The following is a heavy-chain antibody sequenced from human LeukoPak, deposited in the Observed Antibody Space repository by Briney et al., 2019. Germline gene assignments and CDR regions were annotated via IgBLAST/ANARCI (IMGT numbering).Heavy chain of an antibody. J-gene: IGHJ5*02. CDR3: AREGLAPNWFDP. Sequence: SETLSLTCTVSGGSISNHYWSWIRQPPGKGLEWIGYIYYSGSTNYNPSLKSRVTISVDTSKNQFSLKLSSVTAADTAVYYCAREGLAPNWFDPWGQGTLVTVSS. CDR2: IYYSGST. V-gene: IGHV4-59*11. CDR1: GGSISNHY.